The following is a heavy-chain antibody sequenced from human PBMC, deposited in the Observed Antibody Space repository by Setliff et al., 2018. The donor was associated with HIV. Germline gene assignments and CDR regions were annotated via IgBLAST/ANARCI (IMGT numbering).Heavy chain of an antibody. CDR3: ARGVVDYDFWSGSGDYYYMDV. D-gene: IGHD3-3*01. V-gene: IGHV4-59*11. J-gene: IGHJ6*03. CDR1: GGSMNSHY. Sequence: SETLSLTCTVSGGSMNSHYWSWIRQFPGRGLEWIGYIYYSVSTKYNTSRKSRVSMSIDTSKNQFSLKMSSVTAADTAVYYCARGVVDYDFWSGSGDYYYMDVWGKGATVTVSS. CDR2: IYYSVST.